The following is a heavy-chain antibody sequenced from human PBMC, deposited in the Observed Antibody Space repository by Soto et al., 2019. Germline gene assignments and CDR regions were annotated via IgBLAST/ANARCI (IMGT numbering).Heavy chain of an antibody. CDR2: ISSSSTYI. CDR1: GFTFSTYS. CDR3: ARPSDPWSCYFSDPYYNMGV. J-gene: IGHJ6*03. D-gene: IGHD3-3*01. Sequence: PGGSLRLSCAASGFTFSTYSMNWVRQAPGKGLEWVSSISSSSTYIYYADSVKGRFTISRDNAKNSLYLQMNSLRAEDTAVYYCARPSDPWSCYFSDPYYNMGVWGKGTTVTVSS. V-gene: IGHV3-21*01.